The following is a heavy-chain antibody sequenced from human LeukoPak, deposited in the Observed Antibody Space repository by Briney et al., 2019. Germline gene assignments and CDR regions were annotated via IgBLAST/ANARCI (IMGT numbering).Heavy chain of an antibody. V-gene: IGHV4-39*01. CDR1: GGSISSSSYY. D-gene: IGHD3-10*01. CDR3: AGQTGSGLFLP. Sequence: SETLSLTCTVSGGSISSSSYYWGWIRQPPGKGLEWVGGIYYSGSTYYNPSLRSRVTISVDTSKNQFPLMLTSVAAANTAVYYCAGQTGSGLFLPGGQGTLVTVSS. J-gene: IGHJ4*02. CDR2: IYYSGST.